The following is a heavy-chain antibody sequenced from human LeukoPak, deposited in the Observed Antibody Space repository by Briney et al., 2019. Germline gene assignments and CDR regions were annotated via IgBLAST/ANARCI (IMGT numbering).Heavy chain of an antibody. CDR1: GFDFSNNG. D-gene: IGHD6-19*01. J-gene: IGHJ4*02. CDR2: IRYDAANQ. V-gene: IGHV3-30*02. Sequence: GGSLRISCGASGFDFSNNGMHWIRQAPGKGLEWVAFIRYDAANQYYADSVKGRFTISRDNSKNTLYLQMDSLRSDDTAIYHCAKDISVSDSYFDYWGQGTLVTVSS. CDR3: AKDISVSDSYFDY.